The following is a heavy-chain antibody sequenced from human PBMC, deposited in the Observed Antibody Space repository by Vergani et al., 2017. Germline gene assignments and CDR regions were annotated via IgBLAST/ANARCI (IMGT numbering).Heavy chain of an antibody. V-gene: IGHV1-69*08. CDR3: ARDSRGIAARGGDNWFDP. CDR1: GGTFSSYT. J-gene: IGHJ5*02. Sequence: QVQLVQSGAEVKKPGSSVKVSCKASGGTFSSYTISWVRQAPGQGLEWMGRIIPILGIANYAQKFQGRVTITADKSTSTAYMERSSLRSEDTAVYYCARDSRGIAARGGDNWFDPWGQGTLVTVSS. D-gene: IGHD6-6*01. CDR2: IIPILGIA.